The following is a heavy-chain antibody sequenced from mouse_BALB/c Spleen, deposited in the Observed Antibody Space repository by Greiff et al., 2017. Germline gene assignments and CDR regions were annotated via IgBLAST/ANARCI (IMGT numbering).Heavy chain of an antibody. CDR1: GFTFSSSY. CDR3: ARDYGSSYFDY. V-gene: IGHV1S56*01. D-gene: IGHD1-1*01. Sequence: QVQLQQSGAELVKPGASVKLSCKTSGFTFSSSYISWLKQKPGQGLEWIGWIYPGDGSTKYNEKFKGKATLTADKSSSTAYMQLSSLTSENSAVYFCARDYGSSYFDYWGQGTTLTVSS. J-gene: IGHJ2*01. CDR2: IYPGDGST.